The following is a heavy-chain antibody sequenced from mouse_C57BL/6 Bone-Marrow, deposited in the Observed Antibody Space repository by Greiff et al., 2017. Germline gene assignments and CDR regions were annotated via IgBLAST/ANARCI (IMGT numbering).Heavy chain of an antibody. CDR2: IRSKSNNYAT. J-gene: IGHJ3*01. CDR3: GERTAGAY. CDR1: GFSFNTYA. D-gene: IGHD3-3*01. Sequence: DVMLVESGGGLVQPKGSLKLSCAASGFSFNTYAMNWVRQAPGKGLEWVARIRSKSNNYATYYADSVKDRFTISRDDSESMLYLQMNNLKTEDTAIDYYGERTAGAYWGQGTLVTVSA. V-gene: IGHV10-1*01.